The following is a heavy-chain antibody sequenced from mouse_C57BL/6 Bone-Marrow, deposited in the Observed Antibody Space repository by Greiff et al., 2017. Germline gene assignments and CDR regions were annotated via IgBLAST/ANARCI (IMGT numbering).Heavy chain of an antibody. V-gene: IGHV1-39*01. J-gene: IGHJ4*01. Sequence: EVQLQQSGPELVKPGASVKISCKASGYSFTDYNMNWVKQSTGKSLEWIGVINPNYGATSYNQKFKGKATLTVDPSSSTAYMQLNSLTSEDSAVYYCARGYDYGYAVDYWGRGTSVTVSS. D-gene: IGHD2-4*01. CDR3: ARGYDYGYAVDY. CDR1: GYSFTDYN. CDR2: INPNYGAT.